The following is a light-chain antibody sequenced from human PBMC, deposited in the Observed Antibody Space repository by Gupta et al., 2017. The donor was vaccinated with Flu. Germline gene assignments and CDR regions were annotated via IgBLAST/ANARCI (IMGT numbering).Light chain of an antibody. V-gene: IGLV3-21*02. J-gene: IGLJ2*01. CDR1: NLGSKS. CDR3: QVWDSSSDHVV. CDR2: EDS. Sequence: SYVLTQPPSVSVAPGRTARITCGGKNLGSKSVHWYQQWPGQAPVLVVYEDSGRPAGIPERFSGSNSGNTATLTDSRVEAWCEAGYYCQVWDSSSDHVVGGGVTKLTVL.